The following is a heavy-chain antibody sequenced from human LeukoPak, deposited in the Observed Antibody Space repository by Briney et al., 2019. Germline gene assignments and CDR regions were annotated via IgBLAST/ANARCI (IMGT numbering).Heavy chain of an antibody. CDR3: ARDRGSGSYLAYRYFDY. D-gene: IGHD3-10*01. CDR1: GGSISSSNW. V-gene: IGHV4-4*02. CDR2: IYHSGST. J-gene: IGHJ4*02. Sequence: SETLSLTCAVSGGSISSSNWWSWVRQPPGKGLEWIGEIYHSGSTNYNPSLKSRVTISVDKSKNQFSLKLSSVTAADTAVYYCARDRGSGSYLAYRYFDYWGQGTLVTVSS.